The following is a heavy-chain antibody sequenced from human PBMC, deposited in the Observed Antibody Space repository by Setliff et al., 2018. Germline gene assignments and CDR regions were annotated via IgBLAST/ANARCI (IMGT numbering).Heavy chain of an antibody. CDR3: AGEFYSFWSGYTDRQYYFYGMDV. Sequence: SVKVSCKASGGTFSSYSISWVRQAPGQGFEWMGGIIPVFGTADYAQKFQGRVTITADESTTTFYMEVSSLRSDDTAVYYCAGEFYSFWSGYTDRQYYFYGMDVWGQGTTVTVSS. CDR2: IIPVFGTA. CDR1: GGTFSSYS. D-gene: IGHD3-3*01. V-gene: IGHV1-69*13. J-gene: IGHJ6*02.